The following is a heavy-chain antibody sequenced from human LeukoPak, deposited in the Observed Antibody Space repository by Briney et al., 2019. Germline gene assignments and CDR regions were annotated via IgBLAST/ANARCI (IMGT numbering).Heavy chain of an antibody. CDR3: ARAAGEMATIRY. V-gene: IGHV3-21*01. D-gene: IGHD5-24*01. J-gene: IGHJ4*02. Sequence: GGSLRLSCAASGFTFSSYSMNWVRQAPGKGLEWVSSISSSSSYIYYADSVKGRFTIPRDNAKNSLYLQMNSLRAEDTAVYYCARAAGEMATIRYWGQGTLVTVSS. CDR1: GFTFSSYS. CDR2: ISSSSSYI.